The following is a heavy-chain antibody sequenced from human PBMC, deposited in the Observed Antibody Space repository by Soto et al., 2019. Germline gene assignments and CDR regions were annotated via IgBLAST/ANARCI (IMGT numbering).Heavy chain of an antibody. V-gene: IGHV3-23*01. D-gene: IGHD1-1*01. J-gene: IGHJ3*02. CDR2: ILVGGST. CDR1: GFICSSYD. CDR3: AKATATSGGAFEI. Sequence: GESLRLSCAVSGFICSSYDMSWVRQAPGKGLEWVSTILVGGSTHYEDSVKGRFTISRDTSKNTVYLQMNRLTGGDTAVYYCAKATATSGGAFEIYGQGTMVTVSS.